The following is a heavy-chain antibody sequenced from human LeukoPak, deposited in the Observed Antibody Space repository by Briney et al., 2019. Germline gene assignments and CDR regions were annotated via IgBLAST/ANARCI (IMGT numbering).Heavy chain of an antibody. CDR1: GFTFSSYG. CDR3: ARALSTYYYDSSGYP. V-gene: IGHV3-33*01. Sequence: GRSLRLSCAASGFTFSSYGMHWVRQAPGKGLEWVAVIWYDGSNKYYADSVKGRFTISRDNSKNTLYLQMNSLRAEDTAVYYCARALSTYYYDSSGYPWGQGTLVTVSS. J-gene: IGHJ5*02. CDR2: IWYDGSNK. D-gene: IGHD3-22*01.